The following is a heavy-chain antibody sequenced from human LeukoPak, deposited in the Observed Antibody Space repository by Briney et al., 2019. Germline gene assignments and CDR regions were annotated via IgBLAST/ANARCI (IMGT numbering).Heavy chain of an antibody. CDR1: GFTVSSNY. V-gene: IGHV3-53*01. J-gene: IGHJ4*02. Sequence: GGSLRLSCAASGFTVSSNYMSWVRQAPGKGLEWVSLIYSGGSTYYADSVKGRLTISGDNSKNTLYLQMNSLRAEDTAVYYCARSGYSNSGYWGQGTLVTVSS. CDR2: IYSGGST. CDR3: ARSGYSNSGY. D-gene: IGHD2-15*01.